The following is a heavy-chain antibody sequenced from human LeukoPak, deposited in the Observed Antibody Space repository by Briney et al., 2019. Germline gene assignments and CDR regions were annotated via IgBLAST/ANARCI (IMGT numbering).Heavy chain of an antibody. Sequence: GESLKISCKGSGYSSTSYWIGWVRQMPGKGLEWMGIIYPGDSDTRYSPSFQGQVTISADKSISTAYLQWSSLKASDTAMYYCARHNTWPSWDWYYFDYWGQGTLVTVSS. CDR2: IYPGDSDT. D-gene: IGHD3/OR15-3a*01. J-gene: IGHJ4*02. V-gene: IGHV5-51*01. CDR3: ARHNTWPSWDWYYFDY. CDR1: GYSSTSYW.